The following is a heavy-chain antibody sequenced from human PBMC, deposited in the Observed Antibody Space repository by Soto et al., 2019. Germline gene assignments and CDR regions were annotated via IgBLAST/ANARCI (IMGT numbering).Heavy chain of an antibody. CDR2: ISSDGSTT. CDR1: GFSFRSYW. V-gene: IGHV3-74*01. Sequence: EVQLVESGGDLVQAGGSLGLSCAASGFSFRSYWMHCVRQAPGKGLVWVARISSDGSTTTYADSASGRFIICRDNDANILYLQMSSLRAEDTAVYYCAREYYGVLTGYYNDFWGQGTLVTVSS. J-gene: IGHJ4*02. D-gene: IGHD3-9*01. CDR3: AREYYGVLTGYYNDF.